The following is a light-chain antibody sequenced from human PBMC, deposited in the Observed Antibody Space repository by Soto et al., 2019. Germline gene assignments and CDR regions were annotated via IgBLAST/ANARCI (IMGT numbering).Light chain of an antibody. CDR1: QNIARY. CDR2: ATS. J-gene: IGKJ4*01. CDR3: QQSYSPPRT. V-gene: IGKV1-39*01. Sequence: DTQMTQSPSSLSASVGDRVVITCRASQNIARYLNWFQQKSGKAPKLLIFATSNLEGGVPSRFSGSGSGTQFTLTISSLQPEDFATYHCQQSYSPPRTFGGGTRWIS.